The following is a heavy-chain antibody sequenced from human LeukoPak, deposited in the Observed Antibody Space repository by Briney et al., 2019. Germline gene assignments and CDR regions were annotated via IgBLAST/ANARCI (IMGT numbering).Heavy chain of an antibody. J-gene: IGHJ6*03. CDR1: GFTFSSYS. D-gene: IGHD2-2*01. Sequence: GGSLRLSCAASGFTFSSYSVNWVRQAPGKGLEWISYISSSSSTIDYADSVKGRFTISRDNAKNSLYLQMNSLRAEDTAVHYCARDPRSSTSYQYYYMDVWGKGTTVTVSS. V-gene: IGHV3-48*01. CDR3: ARDPRSSTSYQYYYMDV. CDR2: ISSSSSTI.